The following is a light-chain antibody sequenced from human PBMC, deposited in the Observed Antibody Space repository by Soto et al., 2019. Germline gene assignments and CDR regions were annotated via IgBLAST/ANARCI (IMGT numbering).Light chain of an antibody. J-gene: IGLJ2*01. CDR3: QTWVTGIHI. V-gene: IGLV4-69*01. Sequence: QSVLTQSPSASASLGASVKLTCTLSSGHSNYAIAWHQQQLEKGPRFLMKLNSDGSHSKGDGIPDRFSGSSSGAERYLTISTLQSEDEADYYCQTWVTGIHIFGGGTKVTVL. CDR2: LNSDGSH. CDR1: SGHSNYA.